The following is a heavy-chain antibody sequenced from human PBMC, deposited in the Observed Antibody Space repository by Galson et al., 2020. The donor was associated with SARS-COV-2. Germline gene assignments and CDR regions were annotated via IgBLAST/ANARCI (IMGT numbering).Heavy chain of an antibody. V-gene: IGHV4-34*01. J-gene: IGHJ6*03. D-gene: IGHD3-16*01. CDR1: GGSFSGYS. Sequence: SETLSLTCAVYGGSFSGYSGTWIRQAPGKGLEWIGEINFGGDTNYSPSLRSRVTLSVDTSKNQFSLKLRSLSAADTAVYFCTRGRQGVVPSPVLGLGPFYSYYYMDVWGKGTSVTVSS. CDR2: INFGGDT. CDR3: TRGRQGVVPSPVLGLGPFYSYYYMDV.